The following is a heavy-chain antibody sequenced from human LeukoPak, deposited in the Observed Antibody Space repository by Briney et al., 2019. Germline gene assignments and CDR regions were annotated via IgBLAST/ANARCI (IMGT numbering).Heavy chain of an antibody. CDR2: IYTSGST. V-gene: IGHV4-4*07. Sequence: PSETLSLTCTVSGGSISGYYWSWIRQPAGKGLEWIGRIYTSGSTNYNPSLKGRVTMSVDTSKNQFSLKLSSVTVADTAVYYCARYIPARPGFDYWGQGTLVTVSS. D-gene: IGHD6-6*01. CDR3: ARYIPARPGFDY. CDR1: GGSISGYY. J-gene: IGHJ4*02.